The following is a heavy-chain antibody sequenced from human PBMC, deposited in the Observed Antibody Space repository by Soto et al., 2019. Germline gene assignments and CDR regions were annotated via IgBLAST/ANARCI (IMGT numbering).Heavy chain of an antibody. CDR2: ISANNGNT. V-gene: IGHV1-18*01. D-gene: IGHD6-19*01. CDR1: GYTFTSYG. CDR3: ARDHFTLYSSLAY. J-gene: IGHJ4*02. Sequence: SVNVSCKASGYTFTSYGINWVRQAPGQGLEWMGWISANNGNTNYAQKFQGRVTMTTDTSTSTAYMELRSLRSDDTAVYYCARDHFTLYSSLAYSGQGTLVTVSS.